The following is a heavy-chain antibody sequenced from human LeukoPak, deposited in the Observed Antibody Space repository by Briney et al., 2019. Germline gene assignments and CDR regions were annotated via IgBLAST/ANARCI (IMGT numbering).Heavy chain of an antibody. V-gene: IGHV3-21*01. CDR1: GFTFSSYS. CDR3: ARDYRITIFGGDY. Sequence: GGSLRLSCAASGFTFSSYSMNWVRQAPGKGLEWVSSISSSSSYIYYAGSVKGRFTISRDNAKNSLYLQMNSLRAEDTAVYYCARDYRITIFGGDYWGQGTLVTVSS. D-gene: IGHD3-3*01. J-gene: IGHJ4*02. CDR2: ISSSSSYI.